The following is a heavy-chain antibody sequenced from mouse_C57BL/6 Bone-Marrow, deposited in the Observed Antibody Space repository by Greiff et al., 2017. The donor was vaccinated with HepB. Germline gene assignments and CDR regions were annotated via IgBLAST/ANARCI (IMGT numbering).Heavy chain of an antibody. V-gene: IGHV1-81*01. CDR2: IYPRSGNT. J-gene: IGHJ1*03. Sequence: QVQLQHSGAELARPGASVKLSCKASGYTFTSYGISWVKQRTGQGLEWIGEIYPRSGNTYYNEKFKGKATLTADKSSSTAYMELRSLTSEDSAVYFCARERLRWYFDVWGTGTTVTVSS. D-gene: IGHD3-2*02. CDR1: GYTFTSYG. CDR3: ARERLRWYFDV.